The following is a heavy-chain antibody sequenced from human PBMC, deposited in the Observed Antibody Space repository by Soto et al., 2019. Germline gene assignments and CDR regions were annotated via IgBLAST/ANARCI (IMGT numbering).Heavy chain of an antibody. CDR2: ISTSIDAT. V-gene: IGHV3-23*01. D-gene: IGHD6-6*01. Sequence: EVQLLESGGGLVQPGGSLRLSCAASGFAFSNSAMHWVRQAPGKGLEWVSSISTSIDATYYADSVKGRFTISRDDSKNTLYLQMNSLRAEESSVYYCAKDRTVAARNLDSWGQGTQVTVSS. CDR3: AKDRTVAARNLDS. J-gene: IGHJ4*02. CDR1: GFAFSNSA.